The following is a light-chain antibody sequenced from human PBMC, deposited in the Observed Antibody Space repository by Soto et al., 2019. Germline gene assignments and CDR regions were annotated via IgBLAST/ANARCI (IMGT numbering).Light chain of an antibody. Sequence: EIVLTQSPGTLSLSPRERATLSCMASQSVSNAYLAWYQHKVGQSPRLLIYGASNRAPGIPDRFSGSGSGTDFTLPIRRLEPEDLALYYCQQYAASPRTFGPGTQVEGK. J-gene: IGKJ1*01. CDR2: GAS. V-gene: IGKV3-20*01. CDR1: QSVSNAY. CDR3: QQYAASPRT.